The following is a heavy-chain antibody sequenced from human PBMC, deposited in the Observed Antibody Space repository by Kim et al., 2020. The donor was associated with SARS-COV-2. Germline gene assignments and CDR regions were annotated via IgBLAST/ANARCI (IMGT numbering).Heavy chain of an antibody. Sequence: SETLSLTCTVSGGSISSYYWSWIRQPPGKGLEWIGYIYYSGSTNYNPSLKSRVTISVDTSKNQFSLKLSSVTAADTAVYYCARDPIGSVGAIWGQGTLVTVSS. CDR1: GGSISSYY. CDR2: IYYSGST. D-gene: IGHD1-26*01. V-gene: IGHV4-59*01. J-gene: IGHJ4*02. CDR3: ARDPIGSVGAI.